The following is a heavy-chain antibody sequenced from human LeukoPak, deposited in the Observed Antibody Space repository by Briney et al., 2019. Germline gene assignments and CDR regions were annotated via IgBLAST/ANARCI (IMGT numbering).Heavy chain of an antibody. J-gene: IGHJ3*02. Sequence: ASVKVSCKASGYTFTSYGISWVRQAPGQGLEWMGWISAYNGNTNYAQKLQGRVTMTTDTSTSTACMELRSLRSDDTAVYYCARHATEWLRFDAFDIWGQGTMVTVSS. V-gene: IGHV1-18*01. D-gene: IGHD5-12*01. CDR2: ISAYNGNT. CDR1: GYTFTSYG. CDR3: ARHATEWLRFDAFDI.